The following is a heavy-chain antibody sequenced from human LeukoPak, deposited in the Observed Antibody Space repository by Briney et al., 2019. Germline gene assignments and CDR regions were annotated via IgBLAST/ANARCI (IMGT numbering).Heavy chain of an antibody. D-gene: IGHD6-13*01. V-gene: IGHV3-23*01. J-gene: IGHJ3*02. CDR2: INGRGSST. Sequence: GGSLRLSCAASGFTFSTYGMTWVRQAPGKGLEWVASINGRGSSTFYADSVKGRVTISRDNGMDTVYLQMNGLRAEDAAVYYCARGIAAAPERALDIWGQGTMVTVSS. CDR3: ARGIAAAPERALDI. CDR1: GFTFSTYG.